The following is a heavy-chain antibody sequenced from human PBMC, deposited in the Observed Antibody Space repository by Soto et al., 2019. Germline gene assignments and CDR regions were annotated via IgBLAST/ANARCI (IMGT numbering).Heavy chain of an antibody. D-gene: IGHD3-9*01. J-gene: IGHJ4*01. CDR2: INAGNGNT. CDR3: ARNLMDYDILTGYYMAYXFDY. V-gene: IGHV1-3*01. Sequence: ASVKVSCKASGYTFTSYAMHWVRQAPGQRLEWMGWINAGNGNTKYSQKFQGRLTITRDTSASTAYMELSSLRSEDTAVYYCARNLMDYDILTGYYMAYXFDYWGQGTLVTVSS. CDR1: GYTFTSYA.